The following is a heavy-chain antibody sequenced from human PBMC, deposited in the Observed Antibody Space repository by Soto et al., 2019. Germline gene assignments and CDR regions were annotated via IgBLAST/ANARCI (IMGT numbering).Heavy chain of an antibody. CDR3: ARDRRFLAWLDY. J-gene: IGHJ4*02. Sequence: QMHLVESGGGVVQPGRSLTLSCVASGFTFTSYGIHWVRQAPGKGLEWVAVIWYDGSNKYYGDSVKGRFSISRDNSKNTVYLQMYSLRAEDTAVYYCARDRRFLAWLDYWGQGTLVSVSS. CDR2: IWYDGSNK. D-gene: IGHD3-3*01. V-gene: IGHV3-33*01. CDR1: GFTFTSYG.